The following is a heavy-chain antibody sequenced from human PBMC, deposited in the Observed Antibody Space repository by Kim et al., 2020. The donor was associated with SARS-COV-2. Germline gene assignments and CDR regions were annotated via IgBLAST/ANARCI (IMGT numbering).Heavy chain of an antibody. V-gene: IGHV3-74*01. CDR3: ARGAGIAAAATGYWYFDL. CDR2: INSDGSST. J-gene: IGHJ2*01. CDR1: GFTFSSYW. D-gene: IGHD6-13*01. Sequence: GGSLRLSCAASGFTFSSYWMHWVRQAPGKGLVWVSRINSDGSSTSYADSVKGRFTISRDNAKNTLYLQMNSLRAEDTAVYYCARGAGIAAAATGYWYFDLWGRGTLVTVSS.